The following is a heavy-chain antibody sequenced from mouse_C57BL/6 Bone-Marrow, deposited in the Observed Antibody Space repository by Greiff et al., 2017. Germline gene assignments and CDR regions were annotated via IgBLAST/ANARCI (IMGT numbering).Heavy chain of an antibody. CDR3: ASTPWCAY. V-gene: IGHV5-17*01. CDR1: GFTFSDYG. Sequence: DVKLVESGGGLVKPGGSLKLSCAASGFTFSDYGMHWVRQAPEKGLEWVAYISSGSSTIYYADTVKGRFTISRDNAKNTLFLQMTSLRSEDTAMYYCASTPWCAYWGKGTLVTVSA. CDR2: ISSGSSTI. J-gene: IGHJ3*01.